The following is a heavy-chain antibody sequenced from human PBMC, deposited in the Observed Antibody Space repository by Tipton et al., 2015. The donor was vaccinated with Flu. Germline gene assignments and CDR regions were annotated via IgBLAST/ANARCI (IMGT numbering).Heavy chain of an antibody. CDR1: GGSFSSHY. D-gene: IGHD2-15*01. CDR2: SNPSGST. CDR3: AAHCSGGSCSHAFDI. J-gene: IGHJ3*02. V-gene: IGHV4-34*01. Sequence: TLSLTCAVYGGSFSSHYWSWIRQPPGKGLEWIGESNPSGSTNYNPSLKSRVTISGDTSKNQVSLKLSSVTAADTAVYYCAAHCSGGSCSHAFDIWGQGTMVTVSS.